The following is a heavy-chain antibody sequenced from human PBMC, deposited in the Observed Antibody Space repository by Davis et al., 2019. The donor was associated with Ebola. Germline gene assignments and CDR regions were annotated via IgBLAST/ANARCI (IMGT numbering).Heavy chain of an antibody. CDR2: IYYSGRT. CDR3: ARGRGSPRWWFDP. V-gene: IGHV4-59*12. CDR1: GGSISSYY. Sequence: PSETLSLTCTVSGGSISSYYWSWIRQSPGKGLEWIGYIYYSGRTNYNPSLESRVTISVDTSKNQFSLKLSSVTAADTAVYYCARGRGSPRWWFDPWGQGTLVTVSS. J-gene: IGHJ5*02. D-gene: IGHD3-10*01.